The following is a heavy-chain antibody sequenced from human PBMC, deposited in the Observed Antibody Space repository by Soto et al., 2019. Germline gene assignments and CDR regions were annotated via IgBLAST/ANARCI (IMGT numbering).Heavy chain of an antibody. CDR3: ARDLWGYCGADCYPLDV. J-gene: IGHJ6*02. Sequence: PSETLSLTCTVSDGSISSYYWSWIRQPPGKGLEWIGYMYNTGSTIYNPSLKSRVTISVDTSKNQFSLKLNSVTAADTAVYYCARDLWGYCGADCYPLDVWGQGTTVTVSS. D-gene: IGHD2-21*02. CDR2: MYNTGST. CDR1: DGSISSYY. V-gene: IGHV4-59*01.